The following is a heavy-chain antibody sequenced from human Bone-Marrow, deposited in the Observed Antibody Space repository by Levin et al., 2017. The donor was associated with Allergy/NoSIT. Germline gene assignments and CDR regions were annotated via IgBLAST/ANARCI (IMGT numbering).Heavy chain of an antibody. CDR2: IYYSGST. Sequence: SETLSLTCTVSGGSVSSGSYYWSWIRQPPGKGLEWIGYIYYSGSTNYNPSLKSRVTISVDTSKNQFSLKLSSVTAADTAVYYCASADSGSLHPPDYWGQGTLVTVSS. CDR3: ASADSGSLHPPDY. D-gene: IGHD1-26*01. V-gene: IGHV4-61*01. CDR1: GGSVSSGSYY. J-gene: IGHJ4*02.